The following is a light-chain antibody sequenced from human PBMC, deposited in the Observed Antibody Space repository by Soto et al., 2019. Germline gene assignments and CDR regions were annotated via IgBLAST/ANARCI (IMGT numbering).Light chain of an antibody. CDR2: KAS. CDR3: QQYNSYGYT. J-gene: IGKJ2*01. Sequence: DIRMTQSPSTLSASVGDRVTITCRASQSLGTWLAWYQQKPGKAPKLLIYKASSLESGVPSRFSGSGSGTEFTLTISSLQPDDFATYYCQQYNSYGYTFGQGTKLEIK. CDR1: QSLGTW. V-gene: IGKV1-5*03.